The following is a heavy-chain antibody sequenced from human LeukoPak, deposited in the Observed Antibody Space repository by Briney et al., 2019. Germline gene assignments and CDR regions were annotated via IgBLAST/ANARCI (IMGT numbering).Heavy chain of an antibody. CDR1: VVSINSHY. CDR2: IYDSGSA. D-gene: IGHD3-3*01. V-gene: IGHV4-59*11. Sequence: SETLSLTRTVSVVSINSHYWSGIRQPPGKGLECIGFIYDSGSANYKSSLKSRVTMTVDTSKNQFSLKLNSVSAADTAVYYCARVLQNYYHMDVWGKGTTVTVSS. CDR3: ARVLQNYYHMDV. J-gene: IGHJ6*03.